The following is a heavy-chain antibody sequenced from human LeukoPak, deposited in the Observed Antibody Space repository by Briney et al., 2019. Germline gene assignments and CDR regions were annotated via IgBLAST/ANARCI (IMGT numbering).Heavy chain of an antibody. J-gene: IGHJ5*02. CDR2: IYYSGST. CDR3: ARNRGDGYNYLFDP. D-gene: IGHD5-24*01. V-gene: IGHV4-61*08. CDR1: GGSISSGGYS. Sequence: PSETLSLTCAVSGGSISSGGYSWSWIRQPPGKGLEWIGYIYYSGSTNYNPSLKSRVTISVDTSKNQFSLRLSSVTAADTAVYYCARNRGDGYNYLFDPWGQGTLVTVSS.